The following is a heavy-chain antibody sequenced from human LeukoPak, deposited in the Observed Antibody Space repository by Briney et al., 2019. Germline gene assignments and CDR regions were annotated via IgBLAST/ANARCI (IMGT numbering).Heavy chain of an antibody. J-gene: IGHJ5*02. V-gene: IGHV3-74*01. Sequence: PGGSLRLSCAASGFTFSRYWMRWVRQVPGKGLQWVSRVDRDGTKTTYADSVKGRFIISRDNAKNTVDLQMSSLRPEDTAVYYCARDRDTVFRGVIPSNWFDLWGLGTLVTVSS. CDR3: ARDRDTVFRGVIPSNWFDL. CDR2: VDRDGTKT. D-gene: IGHD3-10*01. CDR1: GFTFSRYW.